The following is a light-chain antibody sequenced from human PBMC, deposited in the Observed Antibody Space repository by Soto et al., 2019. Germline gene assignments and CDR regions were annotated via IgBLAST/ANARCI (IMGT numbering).Light chain of an antibody. V-gene: IGLV2-23*01. CDR2: RGT. Sequence: QSVLAQPASVSGSPGQSITISCTGTSSDVGAYDAVSWYQQHPGKAPQVIIYRGTKRPPGVSTRFSGSVSGNTASLTVSGLQDQDEAEYFCCSSAPESTYVFGTGTKVTVL. CDR1: SSDVGAYDA. J-gene: IGLJ1*01. CDR3: CSSAPESTYV.